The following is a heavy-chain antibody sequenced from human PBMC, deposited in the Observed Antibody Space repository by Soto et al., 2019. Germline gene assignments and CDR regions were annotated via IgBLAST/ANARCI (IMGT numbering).Heavy chain of an antibody. CDR2: TYYRSKWYN. CDR1: VDSVSSNSAA. V-gene: IGHV6-1*01. D-gene: IGHD6-6*01. CDR3: AREGPREYSSSSGIDY. J-gene: IGHJ4*02. Sequence: SQTLSLTCSISVDSVSSNSAAWNWIRQSPSRGLEWLGRTYYRSKWYNDYAVSVKSRITINPDTSKNQFSLQLNSVTPEDTAVYYCAREGPREYSSSSGIDYWGQGTLVTVSS.